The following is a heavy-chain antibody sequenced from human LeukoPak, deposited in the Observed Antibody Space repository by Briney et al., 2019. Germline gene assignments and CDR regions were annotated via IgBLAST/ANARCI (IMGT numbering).Heavy chain of an antibody. Sequence: PSEPLSLTCTVSGGSISSYNWNWIRQPPGKGLEWIGYISESGSTNYNSSLENRVTLSLDTSKNEISLNLRSATVADTAVYYCARQDALGKYPPPYYMDVWGKGTTVIVS. D-gene: IGHD3-16*01. CDR3: ARQDALGKYPPPYYMDV. CDR2: ISESGST. J-gene: IGHJ6*03. CDR1: GGSISSYN. V-gene: IGHV4-59*08.